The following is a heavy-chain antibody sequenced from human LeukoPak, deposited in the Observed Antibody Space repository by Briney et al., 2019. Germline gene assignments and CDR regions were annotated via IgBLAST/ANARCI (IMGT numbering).Heavy chain of an antibody. CDR1: GGSISSYY. CDR2: IYYSGST. Sequence: SETLSLTCAVSGGSISSYYWSWIRQPPGKGLEWIGYIYYSGSTNYNPSLKSRVTISVDTSKNQFSLKLSSVTAADTAVYYCAREVSYDSSGLDAFDIWGQGTMVTVSS. J-gene: IGHJ3*02. CDR3: AREVSYDSSGLDAFDI. D-gene: IGHD3-22*01. V-gene: IGHV4-59*01.